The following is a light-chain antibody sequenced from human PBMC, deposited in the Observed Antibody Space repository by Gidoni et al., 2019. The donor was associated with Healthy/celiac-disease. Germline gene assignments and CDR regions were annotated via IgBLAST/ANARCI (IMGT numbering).Light chain of an antibody. Sequence: IVLTPSPATLSLSPGERATLACRASQSVSSYLAWYQQKPGQAPRLLIYDASNRATGIPARLSGSGSGTDFTLTISSLEPEDFAVYYCQQRSNWPPYTFGQGTKLEIK. J-gene: IGKJ2*01. CDR1: QSVSSY. V-gene: IGKV3-11*01. CDR2: DAS. CDR3: QQRSNWPPYT.